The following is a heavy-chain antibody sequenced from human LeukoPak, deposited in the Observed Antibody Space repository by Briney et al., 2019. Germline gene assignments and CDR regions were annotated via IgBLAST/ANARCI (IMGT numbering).Heavy chain of an antibody. J-gene: IGHJ5*02. Sequence: PGGSLRLSCAASGFTFSSYWMSWVRQAPGKGLEWVSNIWQDGSEKYYVDSVKGRFTISRDNAKNSLYLQMNSLRAEDTAVYYCARDDCSSISCYHNWFDPWGQGTLVTVSS. CDR2: IWQDGSEK. CDR3: ARDDCSSISCYHNWFDP. CDR1: GFTFSSYW. V-gene: IGHV3-7*01. D-gene: IGHD2-2*01.